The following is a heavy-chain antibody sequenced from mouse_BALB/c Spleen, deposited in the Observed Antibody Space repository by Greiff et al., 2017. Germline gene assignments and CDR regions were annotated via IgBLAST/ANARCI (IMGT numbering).Heavy chain of an antibody. Sequence: EVKVVESGGGLVQPGGSLRLSCATSGFTFSDFYMEWVRQPPGKRLEWIAASRNKANDYTTEYSASVKGRFIVSRDTSQSILYLQMNALRAEDTAIYYCARGHYYGYYFDYWGQGTTLTVSS. V-gene: IGHV7-1*02. CDR1: GFTFSDFY. J-gene: IGHJ2*01. CDR3: ARGHYYGYYFDY. D-gene: IGHD1-2*01. CDR2: SRNKANDYTT.